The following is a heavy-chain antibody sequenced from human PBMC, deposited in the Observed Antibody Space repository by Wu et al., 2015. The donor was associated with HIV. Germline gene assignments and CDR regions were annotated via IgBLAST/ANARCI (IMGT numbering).Heavy chain of an antibody. CDR1: GGTFSSSA. CDR3: ALETGNDAFDI. CDR2: IIPIVGTA. Sequence: QVQLVQSGAEVKKPGSSVKVSCKASGGTFSSSAISWVRQAPGQGLEWMGRIIPIVGTANYAQKFQGRVTIIADESTSTAYMELSSLRSEDTAVYYCALETGNDAFDIWGQGTMVTVSS. V-gene: IGHV1-69*11. J-gene: IGHJ3*02. D-gene: IGHD7-27*01.